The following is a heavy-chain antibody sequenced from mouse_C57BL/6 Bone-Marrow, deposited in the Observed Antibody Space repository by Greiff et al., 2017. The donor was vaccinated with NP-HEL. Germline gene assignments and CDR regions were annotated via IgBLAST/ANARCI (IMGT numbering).Heavy chain of an antibody. Sequence: LVESGAELVKPGASVKMSCKASGYTFTTYPIEWMKQNHGKSLEWIGNFHPYNDDTKYNEKFKGKATLTVEKSSSTVYLELSRLTSDDSAVYYCARLWYYGSSSFAYWGQGTLVTVSA. CDR2: FHPYNDDT. CDR3: ARLWYYGSSSFAY. V-gene: IGHV1-47*01. D-gene: IGHD1-1*01. J-gene: IGHJ3*01. CDR1: GYTFTTYP.